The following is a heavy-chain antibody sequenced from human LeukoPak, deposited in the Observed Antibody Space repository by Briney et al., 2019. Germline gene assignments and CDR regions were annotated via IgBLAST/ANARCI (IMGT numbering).Heavy chain of an antibody. J-gene: IGHJ4*02. V-gene: IGHV4-34*01. Sequence: SETLSLTCAVYGGSFSGYYWSWIRQPPGKGLEWIGEINHSGSTNYNPSLKSRVTISVDTSKSQFSLKLSSVTAADTAVYYCARVGPPYYYDSSGYYYRNYFDYWGQGTLVTVSS. CDR2: INHSGST. CDR3: ARVGPPYYYDSSGYYYRNYFDY. D-gene: IGHD3-22*01. CDR1: GGSFSGYY.